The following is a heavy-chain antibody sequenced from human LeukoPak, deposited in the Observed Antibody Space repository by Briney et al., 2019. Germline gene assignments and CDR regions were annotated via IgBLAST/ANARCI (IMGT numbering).Heavy chain of an antibody. V-gene: IGHV1-18*01. Sequence: ASVKVSCKASGHTFTSYGISWVRQAPGQGLEWMGWISAYNGNTNYAQKLQGRVTMTTDTSTSTAYMELRSLRSDDTAVYYCARVKDTAMVTRHWFDPWGQGTLVTVSS. CDR1: GHTFTSYG. CDR2: ISAYNGNT. D-gene: IGHD5-18*01. CDR3: ARVKDTAMVTRHWFDP. J-gene: IGHJ5*02.